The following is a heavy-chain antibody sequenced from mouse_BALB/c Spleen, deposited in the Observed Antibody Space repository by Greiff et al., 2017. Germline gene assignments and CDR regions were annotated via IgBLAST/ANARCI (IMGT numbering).Heavy chain of an antibody. J-gene: IGHJ3*01. Sequence: VQLQQSGAELAKPGASVKMSCKASGYTFTSYWMHWVNQKPGQGLEWIGYINPSTGYTEYNQKFKDKATLTADKSSSTAYMQLSSLTSEDSAVYYCARSATRSTPSGFADWGQGTLVTVSA. CDR2: INPSTGYT. CDR1: GYTFTSYW. D-gene: IGHD2-4*01. V-gene: IGHV1-7*01. CDR3: ARSATRSTPSGFAD.